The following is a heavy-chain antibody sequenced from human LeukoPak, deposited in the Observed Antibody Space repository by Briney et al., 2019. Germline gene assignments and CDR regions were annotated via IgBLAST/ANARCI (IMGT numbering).Heavy chain of an antibody. D-gene: IGHD3-22*01. J-gene: IGHJ1*01. CDR3: ARDQALYDSSGYYEPFLPLTNLEYFQH. Sequence: ASVKVSCKASGYTFTSYGISWVRQAPGQGLEWMGWISAYNGNTNYAQKLQGRVTVTTDTSTSTAYMELRSLRSDDTAVYYCARDQALYDSSGYYEPFLPLTNLEYFQHWGQGTLVTVSS. V-gene: IGHV1-18*01. CDR1: GYTFTSYG. CDR2: ISAYNGNT.